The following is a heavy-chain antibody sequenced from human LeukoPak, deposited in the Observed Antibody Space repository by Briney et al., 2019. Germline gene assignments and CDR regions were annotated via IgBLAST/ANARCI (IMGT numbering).Heavy chain of an antibody. CDR1: GFTFSNYW. Sequence: GGSLRLSCVASGFTFSNYWMSWVRQAPGKGLEWVANIKQDGSVEYYVDSVRGRFTISRDNAKTSLYLQMNGLRAEDTAVYYCARDQASSVPLGLLDNWGQGTLVTVSS. J-gene: IGHJ4*02. D-gene: IGHD3-10*01. CDR3: ARDQASSVPLGLLDN. CDR2: IKQDGSVE. V-gene: IGHV3-7*01.